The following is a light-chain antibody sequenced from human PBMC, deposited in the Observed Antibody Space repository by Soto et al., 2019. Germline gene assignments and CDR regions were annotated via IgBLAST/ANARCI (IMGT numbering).Light chain of an antibody. V-gene: IGLV1-44*01. Sequence: QAVVTQPPSASGTPGQRVTISCSGSNSNIGSNTVNWYQQLPGTAPKLLIYSNNQRPSGVPDRFSASKSGTSASLAITGLQSEDEADYYCAAWDDSLNGPVFGGGPKLTVL. CDR2: SNN. CDR1: NSNIGSNT. J-gene: IGLJ2*01. CDR3: AAWDDSLNGPV.